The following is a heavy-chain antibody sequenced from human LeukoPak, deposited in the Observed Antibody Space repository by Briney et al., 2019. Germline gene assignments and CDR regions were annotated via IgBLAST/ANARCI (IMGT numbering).Heavy chain of an antibody. J-gene: IGHJ4*02. D-gene: IGHD3-16*02. V-gene: IGHV3-11*01. CDR1: GFTFSDYY. CDR2: ISSSGSTI. Sequence: GGSLRLSCAASGFTFSDYYMSWIRQAPGKGLEWASYISSSGSTIYYADSVKGRFTISRDNAKNSLYLQMNSLRAEDTAVYYCARENRQITFGGVIVSGLDYWGQGTLVTVSS. CDR3: ARENRQITFGGVIVSGLDY.